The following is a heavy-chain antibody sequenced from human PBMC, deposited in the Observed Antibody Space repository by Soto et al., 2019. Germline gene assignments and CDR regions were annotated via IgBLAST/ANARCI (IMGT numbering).Heavy chain of an antibody. CDR2: IWYDGSNK. CDR1: GFTLSSYG. V-gene: IGHV3-33*01. J-gene: IGHJ6*02. CDR3: AIALNRGYYYYYGMDV. Sequence: GGSLRLSCAASGFTLSSYGMHWVRQAPGKGLEWVAVIWYDGSNKYYADSVKGRFTISRDNSKNTLYLQMNSLRAEDTAVYYCAIALNRGYYYYYGMDVWGQGTTVTVSS.